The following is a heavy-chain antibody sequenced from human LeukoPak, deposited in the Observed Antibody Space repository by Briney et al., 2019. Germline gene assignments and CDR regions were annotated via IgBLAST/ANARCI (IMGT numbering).Heavy chain of an antibody. CDR1: GFTFSSYG. J-gene: IGHJ3*02. Sequence: PGKSLRLSCAASGFTFSSYGMNWVRQAPGKGLEWVSYISSSSSTIYYADSVKGRLTISRDNAKNSLYLQMNSLRDEDTAVYYCARDPTGRWAFDIWGQGTTVTVSS. V-gene: IGHV3-48*02. CDR3: ARDPTGRWAFDI. CDR2: ISSSSSTI. D-gene: IGHD3-10*01.